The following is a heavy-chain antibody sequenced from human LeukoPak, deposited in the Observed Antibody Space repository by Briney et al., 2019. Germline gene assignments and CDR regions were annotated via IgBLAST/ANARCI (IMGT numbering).Heavy chain of an antibody. CDR3: ARDPTGEYNWNDDY. J-gene: IGHJ4*02. CDR2: IIPIFGTA. CDR1: GYTFTSYG. Sequence: GASVKVSCKASGYTFTSYGISWVRQAPGQGLEWMGGIIPIFGTANYAQKFQGRVTITADESTSTAYMELSSLRSEDTAVYYCARDPTGEYNWNDDYWGQGTLVTVSS. D-gene: IGHD1-1*01. V-gene: IGHV1-69*13.